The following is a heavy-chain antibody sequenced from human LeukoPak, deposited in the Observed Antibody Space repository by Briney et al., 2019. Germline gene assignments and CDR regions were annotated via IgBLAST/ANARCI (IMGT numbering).Heavy chain of an antibody. CDR3: ARVRVNSCDY. Sequence: VSVTLSCTTSGYPLSDYYMHWVRQAPGQGLEWMGWIRGDTGDTDSPQKFRGRVTMTRDTSTDTAYLELSRLRYDDTAIYFCARVRVNSCDYWGQGTLVTVSS. CDR1: GYPLSDYY. J-gene: IGHJ4*02. CDR2: IRGDTGDT. V-gene: IGHV1-2*02. D-gene: IGHD2-2*01.